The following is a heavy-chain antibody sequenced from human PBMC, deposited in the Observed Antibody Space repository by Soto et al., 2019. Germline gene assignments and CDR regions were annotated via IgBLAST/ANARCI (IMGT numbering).Heavy chain of an antibody. CDR3: ARARDTIFGVAPA. CDR1: GGAFSSCA. CDR2: INAGNGNT. D-gene: IGHD3-3*01. V-gene: IGHV1-3*01. Sequence: ASVKVTCKASGGAFSSCAIHWVRQAPGQRLEWMGWINAGNGNTKYSQKFQGRVTITRDTSASTAYMELSSLRSEDTAVYYCARARDTIFGVAPAWGQGTLVTVSS. J-gene: IGHJ5*02.